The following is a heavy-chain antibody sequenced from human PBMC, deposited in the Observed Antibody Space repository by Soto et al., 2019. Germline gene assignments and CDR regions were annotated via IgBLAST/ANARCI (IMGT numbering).Heavy chain of an antibody. CDR2: ISYDGSNK. CDR3: ASGGWSDAFDS. V-gene: IGHV3-30-3*01. J-gene: IGHJ3*02. D-gene: IGHD1-26*01. CDR1: GFTFSSYA. Sequence: QVQLVESGGGVVQPGRSLRLSCGASGFTFSSYAMHWVRQAPGKGLEWVAVISYDGSNKYYEESVKGRFTNSRDNSKNTLYLQMNGRRAEDTAVYYCASGGWSDAFDSWGQGTMVTVSS.